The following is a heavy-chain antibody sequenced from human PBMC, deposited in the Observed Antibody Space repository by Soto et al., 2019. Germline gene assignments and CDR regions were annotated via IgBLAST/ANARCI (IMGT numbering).Heavy chain of an antibody. J-gene: IGHJ6*02. Sequence: QVQLVQSGAEVKKPGSSVKVSCKASGGTFSSYAISWVRQAPGQGLEWMGGIIPIPGTANYAQKFQGRVTITADESPSTAYIELISLRSEDTAVYYCARSQGSSTSLEIYYYYYYGMDVWGQGTTVTVSS. CDR3: ARSQGSSTSLEIYYYYYYGMDV. V-gene: IGHV1-69*01. D-gene: IGHD2-2*01. CDR1: GGTFSSYA. CDR2: IIPIPGTA.